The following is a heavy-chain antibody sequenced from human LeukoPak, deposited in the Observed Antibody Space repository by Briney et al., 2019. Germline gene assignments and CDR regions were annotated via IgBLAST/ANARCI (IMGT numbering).Heavy chain of an antibody. J-gene: IGHJ4*02. Sequence: GSRRLSCAASGFTFGSYWMTWLGQAPGKGPEWVANIKHDGSEKDYVDSMTGRFTISRDNARNSVYLQMSSLRAEDTAVDYCARIGRDYGDYFDYWGQGTLVSVSS. CDR2: IKHDGSEK. V-gene: IGHV3-7*05. CDR1: GFTFGSYW. CDR3: ARIGRDYGDYFDY. D-gene: IGHD4-17*01.